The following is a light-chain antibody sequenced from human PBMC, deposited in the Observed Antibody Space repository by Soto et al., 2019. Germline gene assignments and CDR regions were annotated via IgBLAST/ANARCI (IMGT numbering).Light chain of an antibody. Sequence: EIVMTHSAATLSVSPGERATLSCRASQSVSSNLAWYQQKLGQAPRLLISGASTRATGIPARFSGSGSGTDFTLTISSLQSEDFAVYYCQQRSNWPPITFGQGTRLEIK. CDR1: QSVSSN. CDR2: GAS. V-gene: IGKV3-15*01. CDR3: QQRSNWPPIT. J-gene: IGKJ5*01.